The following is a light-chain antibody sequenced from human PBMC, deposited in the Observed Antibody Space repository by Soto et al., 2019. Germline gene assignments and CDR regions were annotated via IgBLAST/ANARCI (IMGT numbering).Light chain of an antibody. CDR2: GNS. V-gene: IGLV1-40*01. J-gene: IGLJ3*02. CDR3: QSYDSSLSGWV. CDR1: SSNIGAGYD. Sequence: QSVLTQPPSVSGAPGQRVTISCTESSSNIGAGYDVHWYQQLPGTAPKLLIYGNSNRPSGVPDRFSGSKSGTSASLAITGLQAGDEADYYCQSYDSSLSGWVFGGGTKLIVL.